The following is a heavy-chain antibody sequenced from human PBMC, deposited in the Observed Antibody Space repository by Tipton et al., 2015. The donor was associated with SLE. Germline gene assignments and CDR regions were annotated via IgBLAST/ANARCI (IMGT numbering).Heavy chain of an antibody. D-gene: IGHD3-16*01. CDR2: IYYDGSNK. J-gene: IGHJ4*02. V-gene: IGHV3-33*01. Sequence: SLRLSCAASGFTFRSSGMHWVRQAPGKGLEWVAVIYYDGSNKYYVDSVKGRFTVSRDNSKNTLYLQMNSLRVEDTAVYYCMRDRSRWGDYWGQATLVTVPS. CDR3: MRDRSRWGDY. CDR1: GFTFRSSG.